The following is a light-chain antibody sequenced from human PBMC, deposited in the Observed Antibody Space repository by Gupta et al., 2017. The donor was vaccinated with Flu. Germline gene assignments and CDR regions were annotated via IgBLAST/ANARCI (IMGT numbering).Light chain of an antibody. V-gene: IGKV3-20*01. J-gene: IGKJ2*01. CDR1: QSVSSSY. CDR3: QQYGSEPPRYT. CDR2: GAS. Sequence: EIVLTQSPGTLSLSPGERATVSCRASQSVSSSYLAWYQQKPGQAPRLLIYGASSRATGIPDRFSGSGSGTDFTLTISRLEPEDFAVYYCQQYGSEPPRYTFGQGTKMEIK.